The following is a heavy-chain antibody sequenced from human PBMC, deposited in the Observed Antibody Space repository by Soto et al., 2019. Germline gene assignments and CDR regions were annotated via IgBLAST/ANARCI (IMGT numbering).Heavy chain of an antibody. V-gene: IGHV3-30*18. D-gene: IGHD6-19*01. J-gene: IGHJ6*02. Sequence: QVKLVESGGGVVQPGRSLTLSCVASGFTFSRYAMDWVRQAPGKGLKWVAIISYDGRNEYYADSVKGRFTISRDNSKNTLYLQMNSLRTEDTAVYYWAKGRGGWRNYGMDVWGQGTTVTVSS. CDR2: ISYDGRNE. CDR1: GFTFSRYA. CDR3: AKGRGGWRNYGMDV.